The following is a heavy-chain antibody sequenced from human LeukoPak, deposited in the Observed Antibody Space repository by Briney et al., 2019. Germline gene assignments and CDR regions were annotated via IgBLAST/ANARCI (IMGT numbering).Heavy chain of an antibody. D-gene: IGHD1-26*01. J-gene: IGHJ4*02. Sequence: PSQTLSLTCTVSGGSISSGSYYWSWIRQPAGKGLEWIGRIYTSGSTNCNPSLKSRVNISVDTSKNQFSLKLSSVAAADTAVYYCAREWELLPRSFDYWGQGTLVTVSS. CDR3: AREWELLPRSFDY. V-gene: IGHV4-61*02. CDR2: IYTSGST. CDR1: GGSISSGSYY.